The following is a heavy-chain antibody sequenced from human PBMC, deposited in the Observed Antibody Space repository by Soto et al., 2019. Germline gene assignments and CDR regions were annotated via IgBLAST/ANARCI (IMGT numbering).Heavy chain of an antibody. CDR2: ISGSGAGT. V-gene: IGHV3-23*01. CDR1: GFTFSSYA. CDR3: AKGDQYAYGSFDY. Sequence: EVQLLESGGGLVQPGGSLRLPCAASGFTFSSYAMSWVRQAPGKGLEWVSAISGSGAGTYYADSVKGRFTISRDNSKNTLYLQMNSLRAEDTAVYYCAKGDQYAYGSFDYWGQGTPVTVSS. D-gene: IGHD3-10*01. J-gene: IGHJ4*02.